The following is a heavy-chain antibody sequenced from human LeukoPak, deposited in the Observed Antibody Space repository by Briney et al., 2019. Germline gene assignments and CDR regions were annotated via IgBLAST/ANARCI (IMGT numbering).Heavy chain of an antibody. CDR1: GFTFSSYS. CDR3: ARVKVSGAFDI. CDR2: ISSNGVNT. Sequence: GGSLRLSCAASGFTFSSYSMHWVRQAPGKGLEYVSAISSNGVNTYYANSVKGRFTISRDNSKNTLYLQMGSLRAEDMAVYYCARVKVSGAFDIWGQGTMVTVSS. D-gene: IGHD1-14*01. V-gene: IGHV3-64*01. J-gene: IGHJ3*02.